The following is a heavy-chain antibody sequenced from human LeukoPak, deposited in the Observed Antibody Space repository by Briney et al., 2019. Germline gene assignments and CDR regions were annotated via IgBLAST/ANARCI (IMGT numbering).Heavy chain of an antibody. CDR1: GFTFSSYA. CDR2: ISGSGGST. D-gene: IGHD3-22*01. J-gene: IGHJ4*02. Sequence: GGSLRLSYAASGFTFSSYAMSWVRQAPGKGLEWVSAISGSGGSTYYADSVKGQFTISRDNSKNTLYLQMNSLRAEDTAVYYCAKASAMIVVVSKHFDYWGQGTQVTVSS. V-gene: IGHV3-23*01. CDR3: AKASAMIVVVSKHFDY.